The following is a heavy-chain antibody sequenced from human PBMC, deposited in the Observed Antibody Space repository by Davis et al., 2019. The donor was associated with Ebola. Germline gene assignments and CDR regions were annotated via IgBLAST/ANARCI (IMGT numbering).Heavy chain of an antibody. CDR3: ARAKGDFWSGRAGAFDI. CDR2: IGTAGDT. Sequence: PGGSLRLSCAASGFTFSSYDMHWVRQATGKGLEWVSAIGTAGDTYYPGSVKGRFTISRENAKNSLYLQMNSLRAGDTAVYYCARAKGDFWSGRAGAFDIWGQGTMVTVSS. D-gene: IGHD3-3*01. CDR1: GFTFSSYD. J-gene: IGHJ3*02. V-gene: IGHV3-13*01.